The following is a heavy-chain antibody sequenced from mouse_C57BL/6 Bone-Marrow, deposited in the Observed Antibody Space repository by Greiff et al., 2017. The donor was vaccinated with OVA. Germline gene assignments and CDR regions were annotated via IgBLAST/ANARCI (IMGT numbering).Heavy chain of an antibody. CDR3: AREGDYYGSSYDWYFDV. Sequence: EVNLVESGGGLVQPGGSLSLSCAASGFTFTDYYMSWVRQPPGKALEWLGFIRNKANGYTTEYSASVKGRFTISRDNSQSILYLQMNALRAEDSATYYCAREGDYYGSSYDWYFDVWGTGTTVTVSS. V-gene: IGHV7-3*01. J-gene: IGHJ1*03. CDR1: GFTFTDYY. D-gene: IGHD1-1*01. CDR2: IRNKANGYTT.